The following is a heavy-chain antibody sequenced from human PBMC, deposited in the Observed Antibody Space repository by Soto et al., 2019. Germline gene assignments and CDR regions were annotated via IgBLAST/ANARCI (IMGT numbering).Heavy chain of an antibody. V-gene: IGHV3-23*01. Sequence: GGSLRLSCAASGFTFSSYAMSWVRQAPGKGLEWVSAISGSGGSTYYADSVKGRFTISRDNSKNTLYLQMNSLRAEDTAVYYCVKPYRPSMVRGVRDAFDIWGQGTMVTVSS. CDR2: ISGSGGST. J-gene: IGHJ3*02. D-gene: IGHD3-10*01. CDR1: GFTFSSYA. CDR3: VKPYRPSMVRGVRDAFDI.